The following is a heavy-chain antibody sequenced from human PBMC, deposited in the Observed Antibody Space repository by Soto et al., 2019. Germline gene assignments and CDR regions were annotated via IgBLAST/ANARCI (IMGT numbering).Heavy chain of an antibody. Sequence: GGSLRLSCATSGFTFSNYWIHWVRQAPGEGLVWVSRINPDATTINYADSVKGRFTVSRDDAKNTLYLQMNSLRAEDTTVYYCATAGSYRFDHWGQGTLVTVSS. D-gene: IGHD3-10*01. CDR1: GFTFSNYW. CDR2: INPDATTI. CDR3: ATAGSYRFDH. V-gene: IGHV3-74*01. J-gene: IGHJ4*02.